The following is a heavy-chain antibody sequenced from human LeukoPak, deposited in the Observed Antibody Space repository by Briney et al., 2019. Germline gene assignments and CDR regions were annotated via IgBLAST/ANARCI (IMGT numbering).Heavy chain of an antibody. CDR3: ARVVAEGAFDY. CDR1: GGTFSSYA. CDR2: IIPILGIA. Sequence: ASVKVSCKASGGTFSSYAISWVRQAPGQGLEWMGRIIPILGIANYAQKFQGRVTITADKSTSTAYMELSSLRSEDTAVYYCARVVAEGAFDYWGQGTLVTVSS. J-gene: IGHJ4*02. D-gene: IGHD5-12*01. V-gene: IGHV1-69*04.